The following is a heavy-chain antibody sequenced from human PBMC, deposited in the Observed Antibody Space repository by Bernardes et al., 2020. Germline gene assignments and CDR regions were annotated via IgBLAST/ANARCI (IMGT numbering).Heavy chain of an antibody. CDR2: LSVSGGST. V-gene: IGHV3-23*01. J-gene: IGHJ5*01. D-gene: IGHD3-10*01. CDR3: AKGASGSYLHWFDS. CDR1: GFTFSNSV. Sequence: GGSLRLSCAASGFTFSNSVMSWVRQAPGKGLEWVSGLSVSGGSTYYADSVKGRFTISRDNSKNTLYLQMNSLRAEDTAVYYCAKGASGSYLHWFDSWGQGTLVTVSS.